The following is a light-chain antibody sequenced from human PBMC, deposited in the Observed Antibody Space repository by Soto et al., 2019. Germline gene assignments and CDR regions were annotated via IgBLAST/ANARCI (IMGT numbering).Light chain of an antibody. Sequence: DVQMTQSPSSLSASVGDRVTITCRASRGTSNWLAWYQQKPGKAPKSLIYFTSTLRSGVPSRFSGTGYGTDFTLTISSLQPEDVATYYCQQYGNFPATFGGGTKVEI. CDR3: QQYGNFPAT. J-gene: IGKJ4*01. CDR1: RGTSNW. V-gene: IGKV1D-16*01. CDR2: FTS.